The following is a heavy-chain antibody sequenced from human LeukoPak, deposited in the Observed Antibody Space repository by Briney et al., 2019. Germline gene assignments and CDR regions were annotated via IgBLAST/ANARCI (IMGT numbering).Heavy chain of an antibody. CDR1: GFTFSDAW. V-gene: IGHV3-15*01. J-gene: IGHJ4*02. CDR2: IKSKSDGGTI. Sequence: GESLKISCVGSGFTFSDAWMSWVRQAPGKGLEWVGRIKSKSDGGTIDYAAPVKGRFTISRDDSRNTLYLQMNSLKTEDTAVYYCTTRRQDGWWGQGTLVTVS. CDR3: TTRRQDGW. D-gene: IGHD2-15*01.